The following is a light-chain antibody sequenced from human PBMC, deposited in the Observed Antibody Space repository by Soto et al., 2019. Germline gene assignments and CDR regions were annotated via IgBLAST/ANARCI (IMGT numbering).Light chain of an antibody. Sequence: QSALTQPASVSGSPGQSITISCTGTSSDVGGYNYVSWYQQYPGKAPKLMIYDVTNRPSGVSNRFSGSKSGNTASLTISGLQAEDEADSYCGSYRISTAVFGTGTKVTVL. CDR2: DVT. CDR1: SSDVGGYNY. CDR3: GSYRISTAV. V-gene: IGLV2-14*01. J-gene: IGLJ1*01.